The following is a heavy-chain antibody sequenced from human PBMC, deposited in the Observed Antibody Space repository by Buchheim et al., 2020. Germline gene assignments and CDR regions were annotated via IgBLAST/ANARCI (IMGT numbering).Heavy chain of an antibody. CDR1: GFSISSHW. D-gene: IGHD6-6*01. V-gene: IGHV3-74*01. CDR3: ARGGPYSSSTIDY. CDR2: IISVGSST. J-gene: IGHJ4*02. Sequence: EVHLVESGGGLVQPGGSLRLSCAASGFSISSHWMHWVRQAPGKGLVWVSRIISVGSSTTYADSVKGRFTISRDNAKNTLYLQMNSLRAEDTAVYYCARGGPYSSSTIDYWGQGTL.